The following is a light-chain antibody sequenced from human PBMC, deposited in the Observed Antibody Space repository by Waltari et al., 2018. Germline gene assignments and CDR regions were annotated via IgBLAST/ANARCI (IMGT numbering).Light chain of an antibody. CDR1: QGISSY. J-gene: IGKJ3*01. V-gene: IGKV1-9*01. CDR3: QQLNSYPLT. Sequence: DIRLTQSPSFLSASLGERVTITCRASQGISSYLAWYQQKPGKAPKLLIYAASTLQSGVPSRFSGSGSGTEFTLTISSLQPEDFATYYCQQLNSYPLTFGPGTKVDIK. CDR2: AAS.